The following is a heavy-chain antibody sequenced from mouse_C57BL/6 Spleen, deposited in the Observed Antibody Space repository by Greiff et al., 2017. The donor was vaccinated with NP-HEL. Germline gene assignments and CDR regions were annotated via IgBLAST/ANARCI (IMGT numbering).Heavy chain of an antibody. J-gene: IGHJ2*01. CDR2: IYPGSGST. CDR3: ARIYDYDAYYFDY. D-gene: IGHD2-4*01. V-gene: IGHV1-55*01. CDR1: GYTFTSYW. Sequence: QVHVKQPGAELVKPGASVKMSCKASGYTFTSYWITWVKQRPGQGLEWIGDIYPGSGSTNYNEKFKSKATLTVDTSSSTAYMQLSSLTSEDSAVYYCARIYDYDAYYFDYWGQGTTLTVSS.